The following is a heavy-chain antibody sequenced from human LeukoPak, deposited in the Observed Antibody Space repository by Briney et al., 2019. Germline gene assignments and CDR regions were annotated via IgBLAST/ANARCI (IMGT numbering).Heavy chain of an antibody. CDR2: IYSGGST. CDR1: GFTFSSYW. CDR3: ARHGSSWYFAFDI. D-gene: IGHD6-13*01. V-gene: IGHV3-53*01. Sequence: GGSLRLSCAASGFTFSSYWMNWARQAPGKGLEWVSVIYSGGSTYYADSVKGRFTISRDNSKNTLYLQMNSLRAEDTAVYYCARHGSSWYFAFDIWGQGTMVTVSS. J-gene: IGHJ3*02.